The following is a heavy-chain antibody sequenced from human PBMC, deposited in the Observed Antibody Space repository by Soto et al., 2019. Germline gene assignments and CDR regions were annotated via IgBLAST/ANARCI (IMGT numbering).Heavy chain of an antibody. J-gene: IGHJ6*02. Sequence: ASVKVSCKASGYTFTGYYMHWVRQAPGQGLEWMGWINLNSSGTNYAQKFQGRVTMTRDTSISTAYMELSRLRSDDTAVYYCARYCSSTSCYYYYYGMDVWGQGTTVTVSS. CDR1: GYTFTGYY. CDR3: ARYCSSTSCYYYYYGMDV. CDR2: INLNSSGT. D-gene: IGHD2-2*01. V-gene: IGHV1-2*02.